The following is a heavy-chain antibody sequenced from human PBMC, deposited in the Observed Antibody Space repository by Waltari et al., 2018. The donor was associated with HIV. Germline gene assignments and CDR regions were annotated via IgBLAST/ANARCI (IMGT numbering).Heavy chain of an antibody. V-gene: IGHV4-34*01. CDR1: GGSFSGYY. CDR3: ARFEIRGYYLQKTYYFDY. D-gene: IGHD3-22*01. Sequence: QVQLQQWGAGLLKPSETLSLTCAVYGGSFSGYYWSWIRQPPGKGLEWIGEINHSGSTNYNPSLKSRVTISVDTSKNQFSLKLSSVTAADTAVYYCARFEIRGYYLQKTYYFDYWGQGTLVTVSS. CDR2: INHSGST. J-gene: IGHJ4*02.